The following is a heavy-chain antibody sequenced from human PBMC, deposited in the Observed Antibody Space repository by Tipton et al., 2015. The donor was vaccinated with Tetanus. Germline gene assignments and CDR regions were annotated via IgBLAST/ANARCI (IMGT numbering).Heavy chain of an antibody. CDR2: IYPGDSDT. V-gene: IGHV5-51*01. J-gene: IGHJ3*02. CDR3: ARPQGQGRWSPSLAFDI. CDR1: GYSFTSYW. D-gene: IGHD4-23*01. Sequence: QLVQSGAEVKKPGESLKISCKGSGYSFTSYWIGWVRQMPGKGLEWRGIIYPGDSDTRYSPPFQGQVTISADKSISTAYLQWSSLKAADTAMYFCARPQGQGRWSPSLAFDIWGQGTMVTVSS.